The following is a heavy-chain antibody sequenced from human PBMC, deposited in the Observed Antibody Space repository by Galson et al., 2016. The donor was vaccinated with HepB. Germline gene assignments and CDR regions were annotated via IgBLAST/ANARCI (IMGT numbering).Heavy chain of an antibody. V-gene: IGHV1-8*01. CDR1: GYTFNTYD. CDR3: TRRAVSGPGRRLRRDAFDV. Sequence: SVKVSCKASGYTFNTYDINWVRQATGQGLEWLGWMNTNSENTGYSPRFQGRVTMTRNTSISTAYMELSGLRSEDTAVYYCTRRAVSGPGRRLRRDAFDVWGPGTMVTVSS. D-gene: IGHD6-19*01. J-gene: IGHJ3*01. CDR2: MNTNSENT.